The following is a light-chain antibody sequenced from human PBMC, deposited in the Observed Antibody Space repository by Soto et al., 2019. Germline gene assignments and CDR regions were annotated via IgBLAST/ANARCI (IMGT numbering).Light chain of an antibody. Sequence: EIVLTQSPATLSLSPGERATLSCRASQSVSSYFAWYQQKPGQPPRLLIYDASNRATDIPARFSGSGSGTDSTLTISSLEPEDFAVYYCQQRSNWPLTFGQGTKV. CDR1: QSVSSY. CDR2: DAS. J-gene: IGKJ1*01. V-gene: IGKV3-11*01. CDR3: QQRSNWPLT.